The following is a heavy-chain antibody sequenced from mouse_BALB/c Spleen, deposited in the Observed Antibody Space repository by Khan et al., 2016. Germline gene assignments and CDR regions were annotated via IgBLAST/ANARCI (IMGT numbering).Heavy chain of an antibody. J-gene: IGHJ2*01. CDR3: APYGNYRYFDY. V-gene: IGHV3-2*02. Sequence: EVQLQESGPGLVKPSQSLSLTCTVTGYSITSDYAWNWIRQFPGNKLEWMGYISYSGSTSYNPSLKSRISITRDTSKNQFILQLNSVTTEDTATYYGAPYGNYRYFDYWGQGTTLTVSS. CDR2: ISYSGST. CDR1: GYSITSDYA. D-gene: IGHD2-1*01.